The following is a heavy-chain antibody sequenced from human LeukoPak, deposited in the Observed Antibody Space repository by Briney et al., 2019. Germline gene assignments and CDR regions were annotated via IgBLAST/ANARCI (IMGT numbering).Heavy chain of an antibody. Sequence: PSGTLSLTCTVSGVSINTYYWAWIRQPPGKGLEWIGHISFSGSTSYNPSLKSRLTMSVDPSKNQFSLKLTSVTAADTAVYYCATEVWSGHHWGQGTLVTVSS. CDR2: ISFSGST. J-gene: IGHJ5*02. CDR1: GVSINTYY. CDR3: ATEVWSGHH. V-gene: IGHV4-59*01. D-gene: IGHD2-21*01.